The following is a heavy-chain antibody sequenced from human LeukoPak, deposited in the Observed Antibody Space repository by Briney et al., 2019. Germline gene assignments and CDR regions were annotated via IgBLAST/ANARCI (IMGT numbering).Heavy chain of an antibody. CDR2: IYYSGST. V-gene: IGHV4-59*01. D-gene: IGHD6-6*01. Sequence: SETLSLTCTVSGGSISSYYWSWLRQPPGKGLEWIGYIYYSGSTNYNPSLKSRVTISVDTSKNQFSLKLSSVTAADTAVYYCARDRIAARLRWFDPWGQGTLVTVSS. CDR3: ARDRIAARLRWFDP. J-gene: IGHJ5*02. CDR1: GGSISSYY.